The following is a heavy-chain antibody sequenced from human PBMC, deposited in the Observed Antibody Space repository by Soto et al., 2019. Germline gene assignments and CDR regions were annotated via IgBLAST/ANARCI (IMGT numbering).Heavy chain of an antibody. V-gene: IGHV3-11*04. CDR1: GFSFSDYD. Sequence: QVQLVESGGGVVKPGGSLRLSCAASGFSFSDYDMSWIRQAPGKGLEWVSYISSSGGTIYYVDSVQGRFTISRDNAKNSLYRQRNRLRAEYTAVYYCARNLCSSTYYYYYVDVWGKGTTVTVSS. J-gene: IGHJ6*03. CDR3: ARNLCSSTYYYYYVDV. D-gene: IGHD2-2*01. CDR2: ISSSGGTI.